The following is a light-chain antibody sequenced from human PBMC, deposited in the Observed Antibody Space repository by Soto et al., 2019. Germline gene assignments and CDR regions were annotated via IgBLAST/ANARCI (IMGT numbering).Light chain of an antibody. Sequence: HPPSVSCTPVHSVTISCTGSSSNIGAGYDVHWYQQLPGTAPKLLIYGNSNRPSGVPDRFSGSKSGTSASLAITGLQAEDEADYYCQSYDSSLSGYVFGTGTKVTVL. CDR2: GNS. V-gene: IGLV1-40*01. CDR3: QSYDSSLSGYV. CDR1: SSNIGAGYD. J-gene: IGLJ1*01.